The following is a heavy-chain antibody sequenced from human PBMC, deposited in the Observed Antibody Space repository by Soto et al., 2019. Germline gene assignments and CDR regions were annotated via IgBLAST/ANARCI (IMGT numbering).Heavy chain of an antibody. V-gene: IGHV5-51*01. CDR1: GYNCIGYG. D-gene: IGHD4-17*01. J-gene: IGHJ6*02. Sequence: RGVSIKVSCKGSGYNCIGYGIGWVRKKPGKGLEWMGIIYPGDSDTRYSPSFQGQVTISADKSISTAYLQWSSLKASDTAMYYCARHYGNYYYYYYGMDVWGQGTTVTVSS. CDR3: ARHYGNYYYYYYGMDV. CDR2: IYPGDSDT.